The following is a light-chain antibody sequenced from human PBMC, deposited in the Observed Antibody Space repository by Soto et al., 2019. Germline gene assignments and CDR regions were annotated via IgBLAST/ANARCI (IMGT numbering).Light chain of an antibody. V-gene: IGKV3-20*01. CDR2: GAS. CDR1: QSVISNF. Sequence: EIVLTQSPGTLSLSPGETATLSCRASQSVISNFLAWYQQKPGQAPKLLISGASSRATGIPDRFSGSGSGTDFTLTISRLEAEDFALYSCQQYGSSPGTFGQGTKLEIK. J-gene: IGKJ2*02. CDR3: QQYGSSPGT.